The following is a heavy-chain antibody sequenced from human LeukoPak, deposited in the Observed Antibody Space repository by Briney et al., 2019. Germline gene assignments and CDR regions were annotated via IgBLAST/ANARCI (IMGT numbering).Heavy chain of an antibody. CDR3: ARDLIHGSGTYFNPLGY. CDR1: GGSINTQY. D-gene: IGHD3-10*01. V-gene: IGHV4-4*07. J-gene: IGHJ4*02. Sequence: PSDTLSLTRSVSGGSINTQYWRWIRQPAGKALVWIGRIYSSGSTNYNPSLMTRLTMSVDTSKNQISLNLHSVTAADTAVYYCARDLIHGSGTYFNPLGYWGLGILVTVSS. CDR2: IYSSGST.